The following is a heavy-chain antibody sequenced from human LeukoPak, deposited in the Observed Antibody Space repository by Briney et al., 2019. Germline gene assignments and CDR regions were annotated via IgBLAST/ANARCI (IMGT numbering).Heavy chain of an antibody. V-gene: IGHV1-8*01. D-gene: IGHD3-10*01. CDR1: GYTFTSYD. CDR2: MNPNSGNT. J-gene: IGHJ6*03. CDR3: ARVRPSGESPMDYYYYYMDV. Sequence: ASVKVSCKASGYTFTSYDINWVRQATGQGLEWMGWMNPNSGNTGYAQKFQGRVTMTRNTSISTAYMELSSLRSEDTAVYYCARVRPSGESPMDYYYYYMDVWGKGTTVTVSS.